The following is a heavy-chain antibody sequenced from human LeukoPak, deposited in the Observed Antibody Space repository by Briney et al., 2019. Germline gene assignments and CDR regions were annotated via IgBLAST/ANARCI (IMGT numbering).Heavy chain of an antibody. Sequence: SQTLSLTCTVSGGSISGGGYYWSWIRQPPGKGLEWIGFTYHSGSTHYNPSLESRVIISVDRSKNQFSLKLSSVTAADTAVYYCARGHPEWLSFDNWGQGTLITVSS. V-gene: IGHV4-30-2*01. CDR1: GGSISGGGYY. D-gene: IGHD3-3*01. J-gene: IGHJ4*02. CDR3: ARGHPEWLSFDN. CDR2: TYHSGST.